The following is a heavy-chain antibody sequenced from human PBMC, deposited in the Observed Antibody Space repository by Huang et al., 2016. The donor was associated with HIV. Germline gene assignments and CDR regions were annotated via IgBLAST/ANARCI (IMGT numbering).Heavy chain of an antibody. CDR1: GDSINSDY. J-gene: IGHJ4*02. Sequence: QVILQESGPGLVKPSETLSLTCTVSGDSINSDYWSWVRQPPGKGLEWVGHISHSGTPGYNPSLKGRATISIDTSKTQFSLRLTSVTAAETAVYYCARYVPVAQYFFRYWGQGALVTVSS. V-gene: IGHV4-59*01. CDR2: ISHSGTP. D-gene: IGHD6-19*01. CDR3: ARYVPVAQYFFRY.